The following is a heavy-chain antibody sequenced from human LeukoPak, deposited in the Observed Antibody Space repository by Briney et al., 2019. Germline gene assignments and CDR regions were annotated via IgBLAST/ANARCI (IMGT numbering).Heavy chain of an antibody. CDR1: GFTFSSYA. Sequence: GRSLRLSCAASGFTFSSYAMNWVRQAPGKGLEWVAVISYDGSNKYYADSVKGRFTISRDNSKNTLYLQMNSLRAEDTAVYYCARAPSLLLWFGEYFDYWGQGTLVTVSS. CDR3: ARAPSLLLWFGEYFDY. J-gene: IGHJ4*02. V-gene: IGHV3-30*04. D-gene: IGHD3-10*01. CDR2: ISYDGSNK.